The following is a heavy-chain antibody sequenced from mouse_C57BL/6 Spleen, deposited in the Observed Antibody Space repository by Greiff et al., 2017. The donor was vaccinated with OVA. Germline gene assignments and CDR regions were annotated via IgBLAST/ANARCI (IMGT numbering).Heavy chain of an antibody. V-gene: IGHV1-76*01. Sequence: VQLVESGAELVRPGASVKLSCKASGYTFTDYYINWVKQRPGQGLEWIARIYPGSGNTYYNEKFKGKATLTAEKSSSTAYMQLSSLTSEDSAVYFCAREVGDYWGQGTTLTVSS. CDR2: IYPGSGNT. J-gene: IGHJ2*01. CDR3: AREVGDY. CDR1: GYTFTDYY.